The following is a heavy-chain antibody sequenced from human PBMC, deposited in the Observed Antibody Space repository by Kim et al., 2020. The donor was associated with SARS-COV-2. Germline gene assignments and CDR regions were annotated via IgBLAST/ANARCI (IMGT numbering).Heavy chain of an antibody. D-gene: IGHD6-19*01. CDR3: ARSAVIYSSGWNLFDY. V-gene: IGHV5-51*01. Sequence: GESLKISCKGSGYSFTSYWIGWVRQMPGKGLEWMGIIYPGDSDTRYSPSFQGQVTISADKSISTAYLQWSSLKASDTAMYYCARSAVIYSSGWNLFDYWGQGTLVTVSS. CDR1: GYSFTSYW. CDR2: IYPGDSDT. J-gene: IGHJ4*02.